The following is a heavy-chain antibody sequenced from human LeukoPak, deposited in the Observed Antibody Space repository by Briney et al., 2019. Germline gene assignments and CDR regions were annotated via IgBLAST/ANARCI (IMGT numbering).Heavy chain of an antibody. CDR2: ISPDGSQT. Sequence: GGSLRLSCAASGFSLSNYWMHWVRQAPGKGLMWVSQISPDGSQTFYADSVKGRFTISRDNTKNVLYLQMNSLRAEDTAVYYCARDLHGGYCSSSTCSWGQGTLVTVS. J-gene: IGHJ4*02. CDR3: ARDLHGGYCSSSTCS. V-gene: IGHV3-74*01. CDR1: GFSLSNYW. D-gene: IGHD2-15*01.